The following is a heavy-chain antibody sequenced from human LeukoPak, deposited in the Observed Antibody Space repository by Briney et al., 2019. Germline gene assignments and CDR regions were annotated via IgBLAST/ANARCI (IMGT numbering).Heavy chain of an antibody. CDR2: ISAYNGNT. D-gene: IGHD5-12*01. V-gene: IGHV1-18*04. Sequence: ASVKVSCKASGYTFTGYYIHWVRQAPGQGLEWMGWISAYNGNTNYAQKLQGRVTMTTDTSTSTAYMELRSLRSDDTAVYYCARYDSGYDDGHFQHWGQGTLVTVSS. CDR3: ARYDSGYDDGHFQH. CDR1: GYTFTGYY. J-gene: IGHJ1*01.